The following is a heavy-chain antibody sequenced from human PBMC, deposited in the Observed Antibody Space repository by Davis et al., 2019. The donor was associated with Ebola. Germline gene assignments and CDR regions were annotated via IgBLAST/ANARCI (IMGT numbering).Heavy chain of an antibody. Sequence: SETLSLTCTVSGGSISSNSYYWAWIRQPPGKGLEWIGSIYYRGSTYYNPSLKSRVTISVDTSKNQFSLKLSSVTAADTAVYYCARRQLVSRRGYFDYWGQGTLVTVSS. J-gene: IGHJ4*02. D-gene: IGHD6-6*01. CDR3: ARRQLVSRRGYFDY. CDR1: GGSISSNSYY. V-gene: IGHV4-39*01. CDR2: IYYRGST.